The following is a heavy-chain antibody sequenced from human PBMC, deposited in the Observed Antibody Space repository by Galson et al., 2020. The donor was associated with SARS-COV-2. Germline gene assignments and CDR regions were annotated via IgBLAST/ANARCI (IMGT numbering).Heavy chain of an antibody. J-gene: IGHJ6*02. CDR1: RFSLSTRRMC. CDR2: IPWADHK. Sequence: SGPPLVHPTQTLTLTSTFPRFSLSTRRMCVTWIRHPPGKALEWLPLIPWADHKYYRPSLNTRLTPSKDTSKNQVVLTMTNMDPVDTATYYCARIMAVAAHVGDYYYYGMDVWGQGTTVTVSS. CDR3: ARIMAVAAHVGDYYYYGMDV. D-gene: IGHD6-19*01. V-gene: IGHV2-70*01.